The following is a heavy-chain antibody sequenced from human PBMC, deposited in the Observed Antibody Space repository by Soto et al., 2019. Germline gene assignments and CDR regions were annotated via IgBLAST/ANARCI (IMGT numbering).Heavy chain of an antibody. Sequence: KPSETLSLTCFVSGYSITTAGYFWSWIRHHPGKGLEWIGSFYSSGSIIYNPSLRSRVSISGDTSSNQFSMSLTSVTAADTARYYCARMYSSGSGWFHPWGQGTLVTVS. CDR2: FYSSGSI. CDR1: GYSITTAGYF. V-gene: IGHV4-31*03. D-gene: IGHD6-19*01. CDR3: ARMYSSGSGWFHP. J-gene: IGHJ5*02.